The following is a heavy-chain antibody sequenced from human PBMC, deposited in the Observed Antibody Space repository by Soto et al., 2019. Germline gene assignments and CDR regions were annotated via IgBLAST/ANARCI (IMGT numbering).Heavy chain of an antibody. CDR3: ATRVGASGRYYFDY. CDR2: IYTNDDT. V-gene: IGHV3-53*01. CDR1: GFTVSSNF. D-gene: IGHD1-26*01. Sequence: QPGGSLRLSCAASGFTVSSNFMSWVRQAPGKGLEWVSVIYTNDDTYYADSVKGRFTISRDNSKYTLYLQMNSLRAEDTAIYYCATRVGASGRYYFDYWGQGALVTVSS. J-gene: IGHJ4*02.